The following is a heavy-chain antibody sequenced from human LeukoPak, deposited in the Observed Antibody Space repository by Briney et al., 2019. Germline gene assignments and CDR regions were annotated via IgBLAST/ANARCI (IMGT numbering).Heavy chain of an antibody. Sequence: GGSLRLSCAASGFTFSSYSMNWVRQAPGKGLEWVSSISSSSSYIYYADSVKGRFTISRDNAKNSLYLQMNSLRAEDTAVYYCARERLLSANWFDPWGQGTLATVSS. V-gene: IGHV3-21*01. J-gene: IGHJ5*02. CDR2: ISSSSSYI. D-gene: IGHD2-21*01. CDR1: GFTFSSYS. CDR3: ARERLLSANWFDP.